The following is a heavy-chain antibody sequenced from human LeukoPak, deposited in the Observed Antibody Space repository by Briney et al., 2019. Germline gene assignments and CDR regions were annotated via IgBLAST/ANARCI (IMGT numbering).Heavy chain of an antibody. CDR2: INHSGST. J-gene: IGHJ3*02. CDR1: GGSFRGYY. Sequence: SETLSLTCAVYGGSFRGYYWSWIRQPPGKGLEWIGEINHSGSTNYNPSLKSRVTISVDTSKNQFSLKLSSVTAADTAVYYCARDEGSGYFSGAFDIWGQGTMVTVSS. CDR3: ARDEGSGYFSGAFDI. D-gene: IGHD3-22*01. V-gene: IGHV4-34*01.